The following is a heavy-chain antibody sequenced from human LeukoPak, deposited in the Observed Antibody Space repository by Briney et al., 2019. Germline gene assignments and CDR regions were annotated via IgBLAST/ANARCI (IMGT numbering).Heavy chain of an antibody. CDR1: GGTFSSYA. D-gene: IGHD3-22*01. J-gene: IGHJ5*02. CDR3: ARESKTYYYDSSGYYALNWFDP. CDR2: IIPIFGTA. V-gene: IGHV1-69*13. Sequence: ASVKVSCKASGGTFSSYAISWVRQAPGQGLEWMGGIIPIFGTANYAQKFQGRVTITADESTSTAYMELSSLRSEDTAVYYCARESKTYYYDSSGYYALNWFDPWGQGTLVTVSS.